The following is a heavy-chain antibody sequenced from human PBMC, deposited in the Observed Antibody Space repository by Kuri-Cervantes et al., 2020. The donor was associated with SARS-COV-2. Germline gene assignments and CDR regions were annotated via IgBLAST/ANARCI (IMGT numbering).Heavy chain of an antibody. Sequence: SVKVSCKASGGAFSSYAISWVRQAPGQGLEWMGGIIPILGIANYAQKFQGRVTITADKSTSTAYMELSSLRSEDTAVYYCARDLGGVPAAIMWGQGTLVTVSS. CDR3: ARDLGGVPAAIM. CDR2: IIPILGIA. V-gene: IGHV1-69*10. CDR1: GGAFSSYA. D-gene: IGHD2-2*02. J-gene: IGHJ4*02.